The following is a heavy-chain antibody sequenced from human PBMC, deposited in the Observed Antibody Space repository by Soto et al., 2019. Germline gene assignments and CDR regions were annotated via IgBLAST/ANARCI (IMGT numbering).Heavy chain of an antibody. CDR3: VKGLDVSSGDGDWGMEV. D-gene: IGHD5-12*01. J-gene: IGHJ6*02. CDR2: ISSDGSKK. V-gene: IGHV3-30*18. Sequence: QVQLVESGGGVVQPGRSLRLSCAASRFISSTSGMRWVRQVPGKGLEWVAVISSDGSKKYYGDSVKGRFTISRDKAKNTLYVEMNSLRAEDTAVYYGVKGLDVSSGDGDWGMEVGGHVTTGTVAS. CDR1: RFISSTSG.